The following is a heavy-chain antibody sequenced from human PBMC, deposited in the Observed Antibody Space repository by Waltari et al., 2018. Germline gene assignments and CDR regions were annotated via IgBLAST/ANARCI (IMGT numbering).Heavy chain of an antibody. V-gene: IGHV4-34*01. CDR1: GGSFSGYY. CDR2: INQSGST. Sequence: QVQLQQWGAGLLKPSETLSLTCAVYGGSFSGYYWSWIRQPPGKGLEWSGEINQSGSTNYNPSLKSRVTISVDTSKNQFSLKLSSVTAADTAVYYCARHEADWGSYDSSGYYYYWGQGTLVTVSS. D-gene: IGHD3-22*01. CDR3: ARHEADWGSYDSSGYYYY. J-gene: IGHJ4*02.